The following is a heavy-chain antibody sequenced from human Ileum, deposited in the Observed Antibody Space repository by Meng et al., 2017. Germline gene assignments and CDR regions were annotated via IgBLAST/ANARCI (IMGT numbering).Heavy chain of an antibody. V-gene: IGHV3-23*01. CDR3: AKTHLLDY. Sequence: GESLKISCAASGFTFSSYDMSWVRQAPGKGLEWVSTISPGGGTTYYADSVKGRFTISRDNSMNTLSLQMNSLSADDTAVYYCAKTHLLDYWGQGTLVTVSS. CDR2: ISPGGGTT. CDR1: GFTFSSYD. J-gene: IGHJ4*02. D-gene: IGHD2-21*01.